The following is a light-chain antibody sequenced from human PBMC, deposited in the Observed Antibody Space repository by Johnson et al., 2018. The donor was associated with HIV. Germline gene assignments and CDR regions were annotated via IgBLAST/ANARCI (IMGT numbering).Light chain of an antibody. V-gene: IGLV1-51*02. CDR3: GTWDSRLNVYL. CDR1: SSNIGNNY. CDR2: ENN. Sequence: QSVLTQPPSVSAAPGQKVTISCSGSSSNIGNNYVSWYQQFPGTAPKLLIYENNKRPSGIPDRFSGSKSGTSATLGITGLQTGDEADYYCGTWDSRLNVYLFGPGTKVTVL. J-gene: IGLJ1*01.